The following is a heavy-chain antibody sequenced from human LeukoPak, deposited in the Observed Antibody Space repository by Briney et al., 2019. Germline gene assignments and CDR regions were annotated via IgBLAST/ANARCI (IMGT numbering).Heavy chain of an antibody. CDR2: ISYDGSNK. CDR3: ARGRYSGSYLLDY. D-gene: IGHD1-26*01. V-gene: IGHV3-30*04. CDR1: AFSISPYA. Sequence: GRSLRLSCAASAFSISPYALHWVRHAPGKGLEWVAVISYDGSNKYYADSVKGRFTISRDNSKNTPYLQMNSLRAEDTALYYCARGRYSGSYLLDYWGQGTQVTVSS. J-gene: IGHJ4*02.